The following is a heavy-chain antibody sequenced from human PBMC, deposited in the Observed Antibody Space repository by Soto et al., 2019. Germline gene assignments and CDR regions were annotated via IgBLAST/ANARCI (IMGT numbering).Heavy chain of an antibody. D-gene: IGHD3-10*01. CDR2: VFYSGNT. CDR3: SREYYGSGSYFFDY. V-gene: IGHV4-59*11. Sequence: QVQLKESGPGLVKPSETLSLTCTVSRGSISGHSWSWIRQPPGKGLEWIGNVFYSGNTTYNPSLKSRVTISVDTSTNQFSVNLTSVTAADTAVYFCSREYYGSGSYFFDYWGQGKPVTVSS. CDR1: RGSISGHS. J-gene: IGHJ4*02.